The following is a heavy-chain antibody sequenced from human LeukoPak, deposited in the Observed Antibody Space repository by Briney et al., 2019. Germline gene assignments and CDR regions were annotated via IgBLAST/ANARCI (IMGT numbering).Heavy chain of an antibody. CDR2: ISSSSSYI. CDR1: GFTFSSYS. V-gene: IGHV3-21*01. J-gene: IGHJ4*02. Sequence: GGSLRLSCAASGFTFSSYSMNWVRQAPGEGLEWVSSISSSSSYIYYADSVKGRFTISRDNAKNSLYLQMNSLRAEDTAVYYCAREPKGEPLDYWGQGTLVTVSS. CDR3: AREPKGEPLDY. D-gene: IGHD3-16*01.